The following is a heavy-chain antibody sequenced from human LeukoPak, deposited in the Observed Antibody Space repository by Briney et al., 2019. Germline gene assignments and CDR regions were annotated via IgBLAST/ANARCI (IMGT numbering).Heavy chain of an antibody. D-gene: IGHD3-10*01. V-gene: IGHV3-21*01. J-gene: IGHJ6*02. Sequence: GGSLRLSCAASGFTFSSYSMNWVRQAPGKGLEWVSSISSSSSYIYYADSVKGRFTISRDNAKNSLYLQMNSLRAEDTAVYYCARDGDIMVRGGDYYYYGMDVWGQGTTVTVSS. CDR1: GFTFSSYS. CDR2: ISSSSSYI. CDR3: ARDGDIMVRGGDYYYYGMDV.